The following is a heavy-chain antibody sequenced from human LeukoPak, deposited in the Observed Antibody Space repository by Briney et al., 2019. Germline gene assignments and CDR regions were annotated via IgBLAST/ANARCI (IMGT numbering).Heavy chain of an antibody. CDR1: GGSISSGSYY. V-gene: IGHV4-61*02. CDR3: ARVLSGSYWNDAFDI. J-gene: IGHJ3*02. D-gene: IGHD1-26*01. Sequence: PSETLSLTCTVSGGSISSGSYYWSWIRQPAGKGLEWIGRIYTSGSTNYNPSLKSRVTISVDTSKNQFSLKLSSVTAADTAVYYCARVLSGSYWNDAFDIWGQGTMVTVSS. CDR2: IYTSGST.